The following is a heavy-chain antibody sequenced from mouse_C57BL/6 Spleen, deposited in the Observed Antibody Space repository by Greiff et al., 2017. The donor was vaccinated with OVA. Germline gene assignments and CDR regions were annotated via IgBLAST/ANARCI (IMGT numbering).Heavy chain of an antibody. CDR3: ARGSYDIYYPYYYAMDY. D-gene: IGHD2-12*01. CDR2: IDPSDSET. V-gene: IGHV1-52*01. J-gene: IGHJ4*01. Sequence: QVQLQQPGAELVRPGSSVKLSCKASGYTFTSYWMHWVKQRPIQGLEWIGNIDPSDSETHYNQQFKDKATLTVDKSSSTAYMQLISLTSDDSAVYYCARGSYDIYYPYYYAMDYWGQGTSVTVSS. CDR1: GYTFTSYW.